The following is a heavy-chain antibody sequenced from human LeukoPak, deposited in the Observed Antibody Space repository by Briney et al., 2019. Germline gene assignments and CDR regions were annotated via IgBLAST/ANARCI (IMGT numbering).Heavy chain of an antibody. CDR1: GFTFDDYT. V-gene: IGHV3-43*01. CDR3: AKDSSISSFDY. CDR2: ISWDGGST. Sequence: GGSLRLSCAASGFTFDDYTMHWVRQAPGKGLEWVSLISWDGGSTYYADSVKGRFTISRDNSKNTVYLQMNSLRAEDTAVYYCAKDSSISSFDYWGQGTLVTVSS. D-gene: IGHD6-13*01. J-gene: IGHJ4*02.